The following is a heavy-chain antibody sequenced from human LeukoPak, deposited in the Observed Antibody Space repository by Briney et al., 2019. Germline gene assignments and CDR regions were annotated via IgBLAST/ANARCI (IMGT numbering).Heavy chain of an antibody. CDR2: IRYDGSNK. V-gene: IGHV3-30*02. D-gene: IGHD3-10*01. CDR3: AKGGGSGRLYYYYYMDV. Sequence: GGSLRLSCAASGFTFSSYGMHWVRQAPGKGLEWVAFIRYDGSNKYYADSVKGRFTISRDNSKNTLYLQMNSLRAEDTAVYYCAKGGGSGRLYYYYYMDVWGKGTTVTISS. J-gene: IGHJ6*03. CDR1: GFTFSSYG.